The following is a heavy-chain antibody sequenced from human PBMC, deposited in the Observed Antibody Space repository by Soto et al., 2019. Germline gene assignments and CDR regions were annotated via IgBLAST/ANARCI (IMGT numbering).Heavy chain of an antibody. CDR2: ISSSSSYI. CDR3: ARDPLLLTYYFDY. J-gene: IGHJ4*02. D-gene: IGHD3-22*01. CDR1: GFTFSSYS. V-gene: IGHV3-21*01. Sequence: GGSLRLSCAASGFTFSSYSMNWVRQAPGKGLEWVSSISSSSSYIYYADSVKGRFTISRDNAKNSLYLQMNSLRAEDTAVYYCARDPLLLTYYFDYWGQGTLVTVSS.